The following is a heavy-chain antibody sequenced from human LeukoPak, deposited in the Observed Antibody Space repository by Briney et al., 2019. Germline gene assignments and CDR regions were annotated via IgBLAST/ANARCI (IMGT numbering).Heavy chain of an antibody. V-gene: IGHV3-30*18. J-gene: IGHJ4*02. Sequence: GGSLRLSCAASGFTFSSYGMHWVRQAPGKGLEWVAVISYDGSNKYYADSVKGRFTISRDNSKNTLYLQMNSLRAEDTAVYYCAKALYGAGDIVVVPAAIDYWGQGTLVTVSS. D-gene: IGHD2-2*01. CDR1: GFTFSSYG. CDR3: AKALYGAGDIVVVPAAIDY. CDR2: ISYDGSNK.